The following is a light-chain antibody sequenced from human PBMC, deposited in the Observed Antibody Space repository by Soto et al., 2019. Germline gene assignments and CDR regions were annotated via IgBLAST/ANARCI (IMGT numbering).Light chain of an antibody. CDR3: EAWDDSLNGLG. V-gene: IGLV1-44*01. J-gene: IGLJ1*01. Sequence: QAVLTQPPSASGTPGQRVTISCSGSSSNIGSNTVNWYQQLPGTAPKLLIYNNNQRPSGVPDRFSGSKSGTSASLAISGLQSEAEADYYCEAWDDSLNGLGFGTGTKLTVL. CDR1: SSNIGSNT. CDR2: NNN.